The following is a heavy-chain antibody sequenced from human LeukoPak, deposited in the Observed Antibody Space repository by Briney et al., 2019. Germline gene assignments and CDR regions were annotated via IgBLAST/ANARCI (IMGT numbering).Heavy chain of an antibody. J-gene: IGHJ4*02. Sequence: SETLSLTCTVSGGSISSSSYYWGWIRQPPGKGLEWIGSIYFSGSTYYNPSLKSRVTISVDTSKNQFSLKLSSVTAADTAVYYCARHVGGLLPSNYWGQGTLVTVSS. CDR2: IYFSGST. D-gene: IGHD3-22*01. CDR3: ARHVGGLLPSNY. V-gene: IGHV4-39*01. CDR1: GGSISSSSYY.